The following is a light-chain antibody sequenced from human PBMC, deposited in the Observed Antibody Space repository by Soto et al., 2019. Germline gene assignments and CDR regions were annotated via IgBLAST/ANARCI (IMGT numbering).Light chain of an antibody. CDR1: ETISSD. V-gene: IGKV1-39*01. CDR2: GAS. Sequence: DIQMTQSPSSLSASVGDRVTLTCRASETISSDLNWYQQRPGRAPNLLMSGASSLQTGVPSRFSGSGSGTDFTLTISSLQPEDFATYLCQQSYTTPWTFGQGTKVEIK. J-gene: IGKJ1*01. CDR3: QQSYTTPWT.